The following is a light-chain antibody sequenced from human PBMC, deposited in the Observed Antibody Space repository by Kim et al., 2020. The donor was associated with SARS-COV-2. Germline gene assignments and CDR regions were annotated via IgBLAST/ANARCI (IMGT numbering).Light chain of an antibody. V-gene: IGLV7-46*01. Sequence: PGRTFTLTCASSTGAVSRGHFPYWFHQKPGQAPTTLIYDTTNNHSLTPARFSGSLLGDKAALTLSGAQPEDEADYYCLLFYSGPRVFGGGTQLTVL. J-gene: IGLJ3*02. CDR3: LLFYSGPRV. CDR2: DTT. CDR1: TGAVSRGHF.